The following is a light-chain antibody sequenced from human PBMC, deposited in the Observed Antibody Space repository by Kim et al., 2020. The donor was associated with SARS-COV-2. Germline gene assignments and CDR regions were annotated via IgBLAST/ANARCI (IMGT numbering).Light chain of an antibody. V-gene: IGKV3-15*01. CDR2: GAS. CDR1: QRVSSD. J-gene: IGKJ5*01. Sequence: SVPPGERATLSCRASQRVSSDLAWYQHKPGQAPRRLIYGASTRATGLPARFSGSGSGTEFTLTISSLQSEDSAVYYCQQYYNLITFGQGTRLEIK. CDR3: QQYYNLIT.